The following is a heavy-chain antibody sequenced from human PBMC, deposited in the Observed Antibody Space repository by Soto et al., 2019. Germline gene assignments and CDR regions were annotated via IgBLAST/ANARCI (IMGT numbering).Heavy chain of an antibody. D-gene: IGHD2-2*01. CDR1: GGSFSGYY. CDR2: INHSGST. V-gene: IGHV4-34*01. Sequence: SETLSLTCAVYGGSFSGYYWSWIRQPPGKGLEWIGEINHSGSTNYNPSLKSRVTISVDTSKNQFSLKLSSVTAADTAVYYCARGVVCSSTSCMNDPWGQGTLVTVSS. CDR3: ARGVVCSSTSCMNDP. J-gene: IGHJ5*02.